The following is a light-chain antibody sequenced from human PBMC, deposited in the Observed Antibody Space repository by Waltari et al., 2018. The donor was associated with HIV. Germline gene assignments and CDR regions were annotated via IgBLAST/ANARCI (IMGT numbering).Light chain of an antibody. J-gene: IGLJ1*01. V-gene: IGLV2-14*03. CDR3: SSYTTTYTYV. CDR2: EVN. CDR1: SAAPAGDDT. Sequence: QPALSQPAHVPRSPRPSITIPCPGPSAAPAGDDTLSCYQQRPRKAPKLIIYEVNSPPSGLSDRFSGSKAGNTASVTSAGLQVEDEADYYCSSYTTTYTYVFGSGTKVTVL.